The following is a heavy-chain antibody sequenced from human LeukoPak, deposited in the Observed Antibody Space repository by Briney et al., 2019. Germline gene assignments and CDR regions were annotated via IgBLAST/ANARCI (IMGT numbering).Heavy chain of an antibody. CDR3: ARPRSRVSWFDP. Sequence: SETLSLTCTVSGGSISSSNYYWGWIRQPPGKGLEWIGSLYYSGSTYYNPSLKSRVAISVDTSKNQFSLKLRPVTAADTAVYYCARPRSRVSWFDPWGQGTLVTVSS. D-gene: IGHD2-8*01. CDR2: LYYSGST. V-gene: IGHV4-39*01. J-gene: IGHJ5*02. CDR1: GGSISSSNYY.